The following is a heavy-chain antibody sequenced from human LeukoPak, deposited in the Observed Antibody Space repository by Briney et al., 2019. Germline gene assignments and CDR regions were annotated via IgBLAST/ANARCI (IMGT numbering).Heavy chain of an antibody. CDR1: GITFSNSA. Sequence: GGSLRLSCVPSGITFSNSALSWVRQAPGKGLEWVSTITKSGDQTHYADSVKGRFTISRDNSKNTLYLQMNSLRAEDTAVYYCARGYGDYGNYYYYMDVWGKGTTVTVSS. D-gene: IGHD4-17*01. CDR2: ITKSGDQT. V-gene: IGHV3-23*01. CDR3: ARGYGDYGNYYYYMDV. J-gene: IGHJ6*03.